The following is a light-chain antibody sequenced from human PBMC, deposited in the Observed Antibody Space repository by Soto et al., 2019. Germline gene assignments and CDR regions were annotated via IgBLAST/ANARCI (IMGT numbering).Light chain of an antibody. V-gene: IGKV3-15*01. CDR2: GAS. Sequence: EMVLTQSPVTLSLSPGERATLSCRASQSVSSSYLAWFQQKPGQTPRLLFNGASTRATGIPARFTGSGSGTEFILTISSLQSEDFAVYYCQQYDIWPPTFGQGTKVDIK. CDR3: QQYDIWPPT. CDR1: QSVSSSY. J-gene: IGKJ1*01.